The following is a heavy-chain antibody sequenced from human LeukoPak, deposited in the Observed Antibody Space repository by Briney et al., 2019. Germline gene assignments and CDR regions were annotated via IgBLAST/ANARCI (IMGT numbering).Heavy chain of an antibody. D-gene: IGHD4-17*01. CDR2: IYTSGST. CDR1: GGSISSGSYY. V-gene: IGHV4-61*02. J-gene: IGHJ6*03. Sequence: SETLSLTCTVSGGSISSGSYYWSWIRQPAGKGLEWIGRIYTSGSTNYNPSLKSRVTISVDTSKNQFSLKLSSVTAADTAVYYCARGDYGDYYYYYMDVWGKGTTVTISS. CDR3: ARGDYGDYYYYYMDV.